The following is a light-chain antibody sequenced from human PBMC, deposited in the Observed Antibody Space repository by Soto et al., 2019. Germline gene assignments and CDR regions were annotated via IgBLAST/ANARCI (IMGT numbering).Light chain of an antibody. Sequence: VMTQAPATLSVSPGERATLSCRASQTINNNVAWYQLKDGQVPRLVIYGASTRATDIPARFSGSGSGTEFTLTISSLQSEDFAVYYCQQYNKWPPRTFGQGTKVDIK. CDR2: GAS. V-gene: IGKV3-15*01. CDR3: QQYNKWPPRT. J-gene: IGKJ1*01. CDR1: QTINNN.